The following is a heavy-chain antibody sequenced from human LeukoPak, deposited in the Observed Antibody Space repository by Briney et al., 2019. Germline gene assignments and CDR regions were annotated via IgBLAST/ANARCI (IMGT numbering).Heavy chain of an antibody. D-gene: IGHD6-6*01. CDR1: GGSISSYY. V-gene: IGHV4-4*07. Sequence: SETLSLTCTVSGGSISSYYWSWIRQPAGKGLEWIGRIYTSGSTNYNPSLKSRVTMSVDTSKNQFSLKLSSVTAADTAVYYCARVVSSIAARNWFDPWGQGTLVTVSS. CDR3: ARVVSSIAARNWFDP. CDR2: IYTSGST. J-gene: IGHJ5*02.